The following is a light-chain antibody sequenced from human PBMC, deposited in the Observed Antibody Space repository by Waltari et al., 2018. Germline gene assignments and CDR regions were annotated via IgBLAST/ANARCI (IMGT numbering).Light chain of an antibody. J-gene: IGLJ2*01. Sequence: SYELTQAPSVSVAPGKTATITCGGNKVGSKSVHGFQQKTGQAPVLVIYYDSDRPSGIPERFSGSNTGNTATLTISRVEAGDEADYYCQVWDSGRDQVVFGGGTKLAVL. CDR1: KVGSKS. CDR3: QVWDSGRDQVV. CDR2: YDS. V-gene: IGLV3-21*01.